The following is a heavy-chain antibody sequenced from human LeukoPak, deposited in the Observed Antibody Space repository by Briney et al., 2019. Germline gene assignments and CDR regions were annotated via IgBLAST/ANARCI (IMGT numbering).Heavy chain of an antibody. CDR1: GFTVSSNY. CDR3: ARDHSSSTFDP. D-gene: IGHD6-6*01. CDR2: IYSGGST. Sequence: PGGSLRLSCAASGFTVSSNYMSWVRQAPGKGLEWVSVIYSGGSTYYADSVKGRFTISRDNSKNTLYLQMNSLRAEDTAVYYCARDHSSSTFDPLGQGTLVTVSS. V-gene: IGHV3-53*01. J-gene: IGHJ5*02.